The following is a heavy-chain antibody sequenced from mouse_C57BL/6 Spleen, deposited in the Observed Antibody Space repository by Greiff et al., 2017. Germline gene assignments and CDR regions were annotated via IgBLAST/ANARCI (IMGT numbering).Heavy chain of an antibody. CDR3: ARGNYGSSPYAMDY. CDR2: IDPSDSET. CDR1: GYTFPGYW. J-gene: IGHJ4*01. Sequence: QVQLQQPGAELVRPGSSVKLSCKASGYTFPGYWMHWVKQRPIQGLEWIGNIDPSDSETHYNQKFKDKATLTVDKSSSTAYMQLSSLTSEDSAVYYCARGNYGSSPYAMDYWGQGTSVTVSS. D-gene: IGHD1-1*01. V-gene: IGHV1-52*01.